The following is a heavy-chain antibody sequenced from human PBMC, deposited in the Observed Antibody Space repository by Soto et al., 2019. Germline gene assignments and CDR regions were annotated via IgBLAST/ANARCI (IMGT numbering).Heavy chain of an antibody. V-gene: IGHV3-33*01. Sequence: QVQLVESGGGVVQPGRSLGLSCAASGFTFSSYGMHWVRQAPRKGLEWVAVIYYDGSNKYYADSGKGRFTISRDNSKNTLYLQMNSLRAEDTAVYYCARSQYSSSWYPFDSWGQGTLVTVSS. CDR3: ARSQYSSSWYPFDS. CDR2: IYYDGSNK. D-gene: IGHD6-13*01. CDR1: GFTFSSYG. J-gene: IGHJ4*02.